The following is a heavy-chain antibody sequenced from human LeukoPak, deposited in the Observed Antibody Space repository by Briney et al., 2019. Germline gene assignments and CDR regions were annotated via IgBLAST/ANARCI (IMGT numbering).Heavy chain of an antibody. CDR3: ASLPMVTATPYFDY. V-gene: IGHV3-7*01. J-gene: IGHJ4*02. CDR1: GFTFSSYW. Sequence: PGGSLRLSCAASGFTFSSYWMSWVRQAPGKGLEWVANIKQDGSEKYYVDSVKGRFTISRDNAKNSLYLQMNSLRAEDTAVYYCASLPMVTATPYFDYWGQGTLVTVSS. D-gene: IGHD2-21*02. CDR2: IKQDGSEK.